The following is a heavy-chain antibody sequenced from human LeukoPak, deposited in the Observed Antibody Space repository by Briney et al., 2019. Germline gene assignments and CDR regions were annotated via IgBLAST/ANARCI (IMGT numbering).Heavy chain of an antibody. CDR1: GGSISSYY. V-gene: IGHV4-59*01. Sequence: SETLSLTCTVSGGSISSYYWSWIRQPPGKGLEWIGYIYYSGSTNYNPSLKSRVTISVDTSKNQFSLKLSSVTAADTAVYYCARDLAPGLDLDWLPNPFDFRGQGTLVIVSS. CDR2: IYYSGST. CDR3: ARDLAPGLDLDWLPNPFDF. J-gene: IGHJ4*02. D-gene: IGHD3/OR15-3a*01.